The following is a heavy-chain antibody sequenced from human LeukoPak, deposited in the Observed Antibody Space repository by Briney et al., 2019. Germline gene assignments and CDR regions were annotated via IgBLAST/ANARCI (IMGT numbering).Heavy chain of an antibody. V-gene: IGHV1-2*02. CDR2: INPNSGGT. Sequence: VASVKVSCKASGYTFTSYDINWVRQATGQGLEWMGWINPNSGGTNYAQKFQGRVTMTRDMSISTAYMELSRLRSDDTAIYYCTRGYYDSSDFEYFHHWGQGTLVTVSS. J-gene: IGHJ1*01. CDR3: TRGYYDSSDFEYFHH. CDR1: GYTFTSYD. D-gene: IGHD3-22*01.